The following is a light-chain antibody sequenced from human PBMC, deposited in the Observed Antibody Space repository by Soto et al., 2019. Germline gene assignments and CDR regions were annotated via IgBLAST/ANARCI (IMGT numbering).Light chain of an antibody. CDR2: AAS. V-gene: IGKV1-27*01. Sequence: ILMTQSPSSLSAFVGDRVTITCRASQDIGNFLAWYQQKPGKVPELLIYAASTLQSGVPSRFSGSGSGTDFTLTISSLQPEDFATYYCQHYNSYSEAFGQGTKVDI. CDR1: QDIGNF. J-gene: IGKJ1*01. CDR3: QHYNSYSEA.